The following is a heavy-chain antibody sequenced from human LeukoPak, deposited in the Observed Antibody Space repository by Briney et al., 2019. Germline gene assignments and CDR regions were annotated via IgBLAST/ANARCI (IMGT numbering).Heavy chain of an antibody. Sequence: SETLSLTCTVSGGSISSYYWSWIRQPPGKGLVWIGYIYYSGSTNYNPSLKSRVTISVDTSKNQFSLKLSSVTAADTAVYYCAGGGNSYYYYYYMDVWGKGTTVTVSS. D-gene: IGHD4-23*01. CDR3: AGGGNSYYYYYYMDV. CDR1: GGSISSYY. V-gene: IGHV4-59*01. CDR2: IYYSGST. J-gene: IGHJ6*03.